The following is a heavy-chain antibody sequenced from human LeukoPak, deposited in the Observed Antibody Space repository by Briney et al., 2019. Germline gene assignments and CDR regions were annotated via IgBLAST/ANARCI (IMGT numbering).Heavy chain of an antibody. J-gene: IGHJ4*02. Sequence: GALRLSCAASGFTFSSYSMNWVRQAPGKGLEWVSYISSSSSTIYYADSVKGRFTISRDNSKNTLYLQMNSLRAEDTAVYYCARKTDSGGQGDYWGPGTLVTVSS. CDR2: ISSSSSTI. CDR1: GFTFSSYS. D-gene: IGHD3-22*01. V-gene: IGHV3-48*01. CDR3: ARKTDSGGQGDY.